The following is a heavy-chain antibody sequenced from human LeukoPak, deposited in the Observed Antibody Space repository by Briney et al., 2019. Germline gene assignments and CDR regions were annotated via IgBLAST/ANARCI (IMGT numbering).Heavy chain of an antibody. Sequence: PGGSLRLSCAASGFTFSSYAMSWVRQAPGKGLEWVSAISGSGGSTYYADSVKGRFAISRDNSKNTLYLQMNSLRAEDTAVYYCARHNLEGLLWFGELLNPTYVDYWGQGTLVTVSS. J-gene: IGHJ4*02. CDR2: ISGSGGST. V-gene: IGHV3-23*01. D-gene: IGHD3-10*01. CDR1: GFTFSSYA. CDR3: ARHNLEGLLWFGELLNPTYVDY.